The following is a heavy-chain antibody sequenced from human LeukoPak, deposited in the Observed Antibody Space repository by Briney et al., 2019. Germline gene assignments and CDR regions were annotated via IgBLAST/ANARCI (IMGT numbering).Heavy chain of an antibody. V-gene: IGHV3-30*04. CDR1: GFTFSSYA. D-gene: IGHD3-10*01. CDR2: ISYDGSNK. J-gene: IGHJ4*02. CDR3: ARGGYGSGSYGPDY. Sequence: GGSLRLSCAASGFTFSSYAMHWVRQAPGKGREWVAVISYDGSNKYYADSVKGRFTISRDNSKNTLYLKMNSLRAEDTAVYYCARGGYGSGSYGPDYWGQGTLVT.